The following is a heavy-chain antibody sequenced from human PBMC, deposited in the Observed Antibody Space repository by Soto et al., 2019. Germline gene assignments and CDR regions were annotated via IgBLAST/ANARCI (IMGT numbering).Heavy chain of an antibody. CDR2: IYYSGST. CDR1: GGSISSDIYH. D-gene: IGHD2-2*01. V-gene: IGHV4-39*01. CDR3: ACGARHRGVVVPAAILAYNWFDP. J-gene: IGHJ5*02. Sequence: SETLSLTCTVSGGSISSDIYHWTWIRQSPGKGLEWIGSIYYSGSTYYNPSLKSRVTISVDTSKNQFSLKLSSVTAADTAVYYCACGARHRGVVVPAAILAYNWFDPWGQGTLVTVSS.